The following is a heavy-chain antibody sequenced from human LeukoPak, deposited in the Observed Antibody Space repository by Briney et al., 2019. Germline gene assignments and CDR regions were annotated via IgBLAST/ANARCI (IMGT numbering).Heavy chain of an antibody. V-gene: IGHV3-74*01. D-gene: IGHD1-7*01. CDR2: INSDGSST. CDR1: GFTFSSYW. CDR3: ARGGNLDWLDP. J-gene: IGHJ5*02. Sequence: GGSRILSCAASGFTFSSYWMHWVRQAPGKGLVWVSRINSDGSSTSYADSVKGRFTISRDNAKNTLYLQMNSLRAEDTAVYYCARGGNLDWLDPWGQGTLVSVSS.